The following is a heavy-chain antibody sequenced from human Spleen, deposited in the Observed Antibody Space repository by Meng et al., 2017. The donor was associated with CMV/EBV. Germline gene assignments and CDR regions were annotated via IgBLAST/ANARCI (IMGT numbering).Heavy chain of an antibody. CDR3: ATSRLQLDAVHL. D-gene: IGHD2-2*01. CDR2: VSSDITNQ. Sequence: CVASGFELNTHTAHWVRQAPGKGLEWLAVVSSDITNQYYADSVKGRFAVSRDDFRKSLYLQMNSLTPEDTAVYYCATSRLQLDAVHLWGQGTLVTVSS. CDR1: GFELNTHT. J-gene: IGHJ3*01. V-gene: IGHV3-30*09.